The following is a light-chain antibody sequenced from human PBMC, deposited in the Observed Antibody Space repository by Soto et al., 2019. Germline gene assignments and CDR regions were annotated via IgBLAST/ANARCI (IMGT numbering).Light chain of an antibody. CDR3: QQRSSWPPPT. CDR1: QSVNSY. CDR2: DAS. J-gene: IGKJ4*01. Sequence: EIVLTQSPATLSLSPGERATLSCRASQSVNSYLAWYQHRPGQAHRLLIYDASNRATGIPARFSGSGSGTDFTLTISSLEPEDFAVYFCQQRSSWPPPTFGGGTRVDMK. V-gene: IGKV3-11*01.